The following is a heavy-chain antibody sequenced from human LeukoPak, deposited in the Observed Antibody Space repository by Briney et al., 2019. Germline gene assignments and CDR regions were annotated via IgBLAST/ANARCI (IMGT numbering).Heavy chain of an antibody. J-gene: IGHJ4*02. Sequence: QPGGSLRLSCAASGFPFSTYWMHWVRQAPGKGLVWVSRINTDGSSTSYADSVKGRFTISRDNAKNSLYLEMNSLRAEDTAVYFCARDGDASDYWGQGTLVTVSS. CDR2: INTDGSST. CDR3: ARDGDASDY. CDR1: GFPFSTYW. V-gene: IGHV3-74*01.